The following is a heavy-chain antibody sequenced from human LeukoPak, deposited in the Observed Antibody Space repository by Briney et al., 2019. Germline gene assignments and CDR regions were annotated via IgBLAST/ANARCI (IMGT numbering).Heavy chain of an antibody. Sequence: PGGSLRLSCAASGFTFRSYWMHWVRQAPGKGLVWVSRINSDGSSTSYADSVKGRFTISRDNAKNTPYLQMNSLRAEDTAVYYCAREYYYGSGSYGYWGQGTLVTVSS. D-gene: IGHD3-10*01. CDR2: INSDGSST. CDR3: AREYYYGSGSYGY. J-gene: IGHJ4*02. CDR1: GFTFRSYW. V-gene: IGHV3-74*01.